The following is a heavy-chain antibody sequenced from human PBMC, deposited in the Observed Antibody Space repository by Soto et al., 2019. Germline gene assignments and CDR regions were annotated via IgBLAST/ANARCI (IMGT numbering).Heavy chain of an antibody. D-gene: IGHD4-17*01. V-gene: IGHV3-33*01. CDR1: GFTFSGFG. CDR3: ARGRGGSYGGNSAHFDI. CDR2: IWYDGSKK. J-gene: IGHJ3*02. Sequence: QVQLVESGGGVVQPGTALRLSCEASGFTFSGFGMHWVRQAPGKGLEWVAVIWYDGSKKYYADCVKGRFTISRDNSKNALYLQMNSLRAEVTAVYYCARGRGGSYGGNSAHFDIWGQGPLVTVSS.